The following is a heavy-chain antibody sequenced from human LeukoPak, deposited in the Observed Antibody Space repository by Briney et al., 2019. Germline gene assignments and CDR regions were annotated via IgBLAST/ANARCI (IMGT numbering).Heavy chain of an antibody. CDR2: INHSGST. CDR1: GGSFSGYY. D-gene: IGHD1-14*01. CDR3: ARDGTRETT. V-gene: IGHV4-34*01. J-gene: IGHJ4*02. Sequence: SETLSLTCAVYGGSFSGYYWSWIRQPPGKGLEWIGEINHSGSTNYNPSLKSRVTISVDTSKNQFSLKLSSVTAADTAVYYCARDGTRETTWGQGTLVTVSS.